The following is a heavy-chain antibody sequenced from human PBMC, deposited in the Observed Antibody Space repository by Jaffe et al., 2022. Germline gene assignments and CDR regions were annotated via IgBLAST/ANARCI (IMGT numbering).Heavy chain of an antibody. J-gene: IGHJ4*02. V-gene: IGHV4-39*01. CDR3: ANYEVGTMMDY. CDR1: GDSISRSNYY. CDR2: VSYSGRT. Sequence: QLQLQESGPGLVKPSETLSLTCTVSGDSISRSNYYWGWIRQPPGKGLEWIGSVSYSGRTYYNPSLKSRVTISIDTSKKQFSLRLSSVNAADTAMYYCANYEVGTMMDYWGQGTLVTV. D-gene: IGHD1-1*01.